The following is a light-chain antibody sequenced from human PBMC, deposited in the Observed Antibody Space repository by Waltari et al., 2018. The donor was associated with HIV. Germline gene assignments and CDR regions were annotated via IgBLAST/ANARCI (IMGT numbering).Light chain of an antibody. Sequence: EIVMTQSPASLSVSPGERVTLSCRASQSVSSDLAWYQQKPGQVTRFLIYDASTRATGIPTRFSGSGSGTEFTLTISSLQSEDFAVYYCQQYINWPPYTFGQGTKLQIK. CDR2: DAS. V-gene: IGKV3-15*01. CDR1: QSVSSD. CDR3: QQYINWPPYT. J-gene: IGKJ2*01.